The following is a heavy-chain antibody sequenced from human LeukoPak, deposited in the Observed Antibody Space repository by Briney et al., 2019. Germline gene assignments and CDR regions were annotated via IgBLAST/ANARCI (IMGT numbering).Heavy chain of an antibody. CDR1: GGSISSSSYY. V-gene: IGHV4-61*05. J-gene: IGHJ4*02. D-gene: IGHD3-22*01. CDR2: IYYSGTT. Sequence: SETLSLTCTVSGGSISSSSYYWGWIRQSPGKGLEWIGYIYYSGTTNYNPSLKSRVSMSVDTSKNQFSLKLTSVTAADTALYFCARDDTYFYDSSGHGFDFWGPGTLVTVSS. CDR3: ARDDTYFYDSSGHGFDF.